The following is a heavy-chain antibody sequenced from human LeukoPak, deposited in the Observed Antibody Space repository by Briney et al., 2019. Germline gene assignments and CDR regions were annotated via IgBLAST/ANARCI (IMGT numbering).Heavy chain of an antibody. CDR3: AKDGGYYDYVWGSYKFGYFDY. Sequence: GGSLRLSCAASGFTFSSYGMHWVRQAPGKGLEWVAVIWYDGSNKYYADSVKGRFTISRDNSKNTLYLQMNSLRAEDTAVYYCAKDGGYYDYVWGSYKFGYFDYWGQGTLVTVSS. J-gene: IGHJ4*02. D-gene: IGHD3-16*01. CDR2: IWYDGSNK. CDR1: GFTFSSYG. V-gene: IGHV3-33*06.